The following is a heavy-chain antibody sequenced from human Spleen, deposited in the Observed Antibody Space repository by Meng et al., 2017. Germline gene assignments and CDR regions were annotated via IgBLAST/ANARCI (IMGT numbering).Heavy chain of an antibody. V-gene: IGHV3-30*01. J-gene: IGHJ5*02. CDR1: GFTFSSYA. CDR3: ARGGGGYSYGYVGTPRYRNWFDP. Sequence: GGSLRLSCAASGFTFSSYAMDWVRQAPGKGLEWVAVISYDGSNKYFADSVKGRFTISRDNSKNTLFLQMNSLRTEDTAVYYCARGGGGYSYGYVGTPRYRNWFDPWGQGTLVTVSS. D-gene: IGHD5-18*01. CDR2: ISYDGSNK.